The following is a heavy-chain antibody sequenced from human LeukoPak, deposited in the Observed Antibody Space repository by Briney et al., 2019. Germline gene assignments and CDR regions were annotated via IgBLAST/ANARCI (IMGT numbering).Heavy chain of an antibody. V-gene: IGHV1-18*01. Sequence: ASVNVSCKASGYTFTSYGISWVRQAPGQGLEWMGWISAYNGNTNYAQKLQGRVTMTTDTSTSTAYMELRSLRSDDTAVYYCARGRGYSSGWTDGMEAFDIWGQGTMVTVSS. D-gene: IGHD6-19*01. J-gene: IGHJ3*02. CDR1: GYTFTSYG. CDR2: ISAYNGNT. CDR3: ARGRGYSSGWTDGMEAFDI.